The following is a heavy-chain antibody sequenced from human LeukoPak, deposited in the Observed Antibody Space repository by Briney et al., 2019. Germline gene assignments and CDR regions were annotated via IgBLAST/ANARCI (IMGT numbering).Heavy chain of an antibody. J-gene: IGHJ6*03. D-gene: IGHD1-1*01. V-gene: IGHV1-46*01. Sequence: GASVKVSCKSSGYTFTGYYMHWVRQPPGQGLEWMGIINPSGGSTSYAQKFQGRVTMTRDMYTSTVYMELSSLRSEDTAVYYCARDTPWNYYYMDVWGKGTTVTVSS. CDR1: GYTFTGYY. CDR2: INPSGGST. CDR3: ARDTPWNYYYMDV.